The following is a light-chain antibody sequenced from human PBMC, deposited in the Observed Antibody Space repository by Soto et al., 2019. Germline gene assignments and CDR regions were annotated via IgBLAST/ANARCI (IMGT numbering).Light chain of an antibody. Sequence: QSALTQPASVSGSPGQSITISCTGSSSDVGRYDLLSWYQQHPGRAPKLIISEVSKRPSGASNRFSGSKSGNTASLTISGLQSEDEADYYCSSNAGTRVWVFGGGTKLTVL. CDR3: SSNAGTRVWV. CDR1: SSDVGRYDL. J-gene: IGLJ3*02. V-gene: IGLV2-23*02. CDR2: EVS.